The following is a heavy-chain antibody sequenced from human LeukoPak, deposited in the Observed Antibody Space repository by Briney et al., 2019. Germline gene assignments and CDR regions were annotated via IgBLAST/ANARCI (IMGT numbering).Heavy chain of an antibody. CDR2: ISGSGGST. Sequence: GGSLRLSCAASGFTFSSYAMSWVRQAPGKGLEWVSAISGSGGSTYYADSVKGRFTISRDDSKNTLYLQMNSLRAEDTAVYYCAKDQYNWNSYDAFDIWGQGTMVTVSS. J-gene: IGHJ3*02. V-gene: IGHV3-23*01. D-gene: IGHD1-1*01. CDR3: AKDQYNWNSYDAFDI. CDR1: GFTFSSYA.